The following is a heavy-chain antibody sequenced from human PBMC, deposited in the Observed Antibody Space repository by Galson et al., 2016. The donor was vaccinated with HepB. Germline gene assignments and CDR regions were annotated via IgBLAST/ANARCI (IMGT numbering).Heavy chain of an antibody. Sequence: LSLTCGVSGYSVSNENWWGWIRQPPGKGLEWIGYSGSTNYNPSLKSRVTISLDTSRNQFSLELRSVTAADTAVYYCARPRDGSRTYWYFDLWGRGTLVTVSS. CDR1: GYSVSNENW. V-gene: IGHV4-28*01. J-gene: IGHJ2*01. D-gene: IGHD5-24*01. CDR2: SGST. CDR3: ARPRDGSRTYWYFDL.